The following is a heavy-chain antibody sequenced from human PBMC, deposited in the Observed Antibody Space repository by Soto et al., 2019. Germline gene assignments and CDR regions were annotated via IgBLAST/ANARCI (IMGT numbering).Heavy chain of an antibody. CDR1: GFTFSSYG. Sequence: GGSLRLSCAASGFTFSSYGMHWVRQAPGKGLEWVAVIWYDGSNKYYADSVKGRFTISRDNSKNTLYLQMNSLRAEDTAVYYCARSSVGYCSGGSYYRFDPWGQGTLVTVSS. V-gene: IGHV3-33*01. CDR3: ARSSVGYCSGGSYYRFDP. J-gene: IGHJ5*02. D-gene: IGHD2-15*01. CDR2: IWYDGSNK.